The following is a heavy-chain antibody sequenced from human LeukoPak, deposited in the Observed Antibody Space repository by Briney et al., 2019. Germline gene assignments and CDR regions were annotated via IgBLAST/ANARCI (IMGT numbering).Heavy chain of an antibody. J-gene: IGHJ3*02. Sequence: ASVKVSCKASGGTFSSYAISWVRQAPGQGLEWMGGIIPIFGTANYAQKFQGRVTITTDESTSTAYMELSSLRSEDTAVYYCARGGITIFGVVPDAFDIWGQGTMVTVSS. D-gene: IGHD3-3*01. CDR3: ARGGITIFGVVPDAFDI. CDR1: GGTFSSYA. CDR2: IIPIFGTA. V-gene: IGHV1-69*05.